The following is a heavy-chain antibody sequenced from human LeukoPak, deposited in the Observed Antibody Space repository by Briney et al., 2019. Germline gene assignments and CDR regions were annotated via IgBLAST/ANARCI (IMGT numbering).Heavy chain of an antibody. CDR1: GGTFSSYA. CDR3: ATYPSPTWGAFDY. V-gene: IGHV1-69*05. J-gene: IGHJ4*02. CDR2: IIPIFGTA. D-gene: IGHD3-16*01. Sequence: GASVKVSCKASGGTFSSYAISWVRQAPGQGLEWMGGIIPIFGTANYAQKFQGRVTITTDESMSTAYMELSSLRSEDTAVYYCATYPSPTWGAFDYWGQGTLVTVSS.